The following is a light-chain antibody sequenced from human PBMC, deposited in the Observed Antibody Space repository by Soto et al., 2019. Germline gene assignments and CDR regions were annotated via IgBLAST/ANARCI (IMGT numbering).Light chain of an antibody. Sequence: QSVPTKYASVSGSTGQSYAISCTGTSGDVGAYNYVSWYQQHPGKAPKLLLSEVSNRPSGVSDRFSGSKSVNTASLTISGLQAEDEADYYCSSLTTSFTYVFGTGTKVTGL. J-gene: IGLJ1*01. V-gene: IGLV2-14*01. CDR2: EVS. CDR1: SGDVGAYNY. CDR3: SSLTTSFTYV.